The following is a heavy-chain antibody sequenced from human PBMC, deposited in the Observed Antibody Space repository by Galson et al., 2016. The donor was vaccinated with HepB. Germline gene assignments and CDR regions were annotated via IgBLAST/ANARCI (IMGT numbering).Heavy chain of an antibody. CDR2: INHSGGT. CDR3: ARDGFPGFGSFFDY. J-gene: IGHJ4*01. V-gene: IGHV4-34*01. CDR1: GGSFSGYY. D-gene: IGHD3-10*01. Sequence: ETLSLTCAAYGGSFSGYYWSWIRQPPGKGLEWIREINHSGGTYYNPSLKSRVTISADTSKNQFSLNLSSVTAADTAVYFCARDGFPGFGSFFDYWGHGALVTVSS.